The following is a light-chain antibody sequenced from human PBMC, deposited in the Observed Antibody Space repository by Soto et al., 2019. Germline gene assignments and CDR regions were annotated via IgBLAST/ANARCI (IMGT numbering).Light chain of an antibody. J-gene: IGLJ1*01. CDR2: GVT. CDR1: HNDIGTYDY. CDR3: SSFTSNRIYV. Sequence: QSVLTQPTSVSGSPGQSITISCTGNHNDIGTYDYVSWYQQHPGRAPRLLIHGVTTRPSGISGRFSGSKSSLTASLTISGLQPEDEVDYYCSSFTSNRIYVFGPGTKVTVL. V-gene: IGLV2-14*03.